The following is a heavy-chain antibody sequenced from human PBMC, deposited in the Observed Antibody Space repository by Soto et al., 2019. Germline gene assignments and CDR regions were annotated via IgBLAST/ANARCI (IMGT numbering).Heavy chain of an antibody. D-gene: IGHD3-3*01. CDR3: AQGGSGYRNWFDP. Sequence: WTWIRQQPGKGLEWIAYIHYDGSTHYNPSLKSRVSISVDTSVNQFSLKLYSVTAGDTAVYYCAQGGSGYRNWFDPWGQGTLVTVSP. CDR2: IHYDGST. V-gene: IGHV4-31*02. J-gene: IGHJ5*02.